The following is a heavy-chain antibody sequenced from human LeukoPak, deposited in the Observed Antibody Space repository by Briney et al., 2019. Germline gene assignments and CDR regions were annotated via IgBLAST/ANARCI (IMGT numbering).Heavy chain of an antibody. J-gene: IGHJ3*02. D-gene: IGHD2-15*01. CDR2: INHSGST. V-gene: IGHV4-34*01. CDR3: ARPKRRYCSGGSCYSVPAFDI. Sequence: SETLSLTCAVYGGSFSGYYWSWIRQPPGKGLEWIGEINHSGSTNYNPSLKSRVTISVDTSKNQFSLNLSSVTAPDTAVYYCARPKRRYCSGGSCYSVPAFDIWGQGTMVTVSS. CDR1: GGSFSGYY.